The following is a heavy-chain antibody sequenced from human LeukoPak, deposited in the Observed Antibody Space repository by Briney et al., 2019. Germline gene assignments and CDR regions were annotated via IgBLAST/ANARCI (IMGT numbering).Heavy chain of an antibody. V-gene: IGHV3-21*06. Sequence: GGSLRLSCEGSGFSFESYGMNWVRQAPGKGLEWVSSIGSSGSDIYYSDSAKGRFTVSRDNAKNSLFLQMDSLRAEDTAVYYCARDRETYSNYGSNYFDPWGQGTLITVSS. CDR1: GFSFESYG. CDR3: ARDRETYSNYGSNYFDP. D-gene: IGHD4-11*01. CDR2: IGSSGSDI. J-gene: IGHJ5*02.